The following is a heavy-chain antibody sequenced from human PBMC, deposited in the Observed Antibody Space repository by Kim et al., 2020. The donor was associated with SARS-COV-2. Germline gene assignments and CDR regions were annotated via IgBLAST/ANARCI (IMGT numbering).Heavy chain of an antibody. J-gene: IGHJ3*02. Sequence: GGSLRLSCAASGFTVSSYYMSWVRQAPGKGLEWVAVIYSGGSRYYADYVKGRNTISTDKSNNTLYLLLNRLRAVDTAAKYCACCHPFGYSSSWYDALDI. CDR3: ACCHPFGYSSSWYDALDI. CDR1: GFTVSSYY. CDR2: IYSGGSR. V-gene: IGHV3-53*01. D-gene: IGHD6-13*01.